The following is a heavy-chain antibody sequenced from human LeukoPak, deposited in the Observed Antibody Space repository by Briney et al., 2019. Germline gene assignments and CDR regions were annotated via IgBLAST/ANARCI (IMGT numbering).Heavy chain of an antibody. CDR2: INQDGSDK. D-gene: IGHD3-3*01. V-gene: IGHV3-7*01. CDR3: VRDMSRYDFSSNGAFDV. Sequence: GGSLRLSCAASGFTFSSCWMSWVRQAPGKGLEWVANINQDGSDKYYVDSVKGRFTISKDNTKNSLSLQMNSLRAEDTAVYYCVRDMSRYDFSSNGAFDVWGQGAMVTVSS. J-gene: IGHJ3*01. CDR1: GFTFSSCW.